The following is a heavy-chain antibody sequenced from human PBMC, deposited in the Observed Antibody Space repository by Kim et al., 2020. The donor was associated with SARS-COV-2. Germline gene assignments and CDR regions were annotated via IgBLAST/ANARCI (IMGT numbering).Heavy chain of an antibody. Sequence: ASVKVSCKASGYTFTSYAMSWVRQAPGQGLEGMGWINANTGNPTYAQGFTGRFVFSLDTSVSTAYLQISSLKAEDTAVYYCARSGGGYANYYYTGVDVWGQGTTVTVSS. CDR1: GYTFTSYA. J-gene: IGHJ6*02. V-gene: IGHV7-4-1*02. CDR3: ARSGGGYANYYYTGVDV. D-gene: IGHD2-2*01. CDR2: INANTGNP.